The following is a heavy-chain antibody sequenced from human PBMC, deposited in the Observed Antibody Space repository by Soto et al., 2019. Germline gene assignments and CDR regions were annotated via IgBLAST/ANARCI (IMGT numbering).Heavy chain of an antibody. CDR1: GYSITSYV. CDR3: ARRLSKWYQLNLVGSYYYYMDV. Sequence: GPIVKVSCKASGYSITSYVVNWVRKATGQGIEWMGWMNPNSGNTGYAQKFQGRVTMTRNTSISTAYMELSSLRSEDTAVYYCARRLSKWYQLNLVGSYYYYMDVWGKGTTVTVSS. CDR2: MNPNSGNT. J-gene: IGHJ6*03. V-gene: IGHV1-8*01. D-gene: IGHD2-2*01.